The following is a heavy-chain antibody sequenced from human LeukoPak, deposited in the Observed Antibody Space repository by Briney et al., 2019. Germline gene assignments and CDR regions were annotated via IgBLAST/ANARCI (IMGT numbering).Heavy chain of an antibody. D-gene: IGHD2-21*01. CDR2: IYPGDSDS. CDR1: GYNFTSHW. V-gene: IGHV5-51*01. J-gene: IGHJ3*01. Sequence: GESLKISCKGSGYNFTSHWIGWVRQMPGKGLEWMGIIYPGDSDSRQSPSLRGQVTISADKSINTAYLQWNSLKASDTAMYYCARGHHVVVAIATWDSDAFDLWGQGTMVTVSS. CDR3: ARGHHVVVAIATWDSDAFDL.